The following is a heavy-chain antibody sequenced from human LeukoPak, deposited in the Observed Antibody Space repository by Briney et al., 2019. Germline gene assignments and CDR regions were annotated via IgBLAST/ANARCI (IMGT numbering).Heavy chain of an antibody. D-gene: IGHD6-13*01. Sequence: SETLSLTCAVYGGSFSGCYWSWIRKPPGKGREWIGEINHSGSTSYNPSLKSRVTISVDTSKNQFSLKLSSVTAADTAVYYCARGDIAATGTPFDNWGQGTLVTVSS. CDR3: ARGDIAATGTPFDN. CDR1: GGSFSGCY. V-gene: IGHV4-34*01. CDR2: INHSGST. J-gene: IGHJ4*02.